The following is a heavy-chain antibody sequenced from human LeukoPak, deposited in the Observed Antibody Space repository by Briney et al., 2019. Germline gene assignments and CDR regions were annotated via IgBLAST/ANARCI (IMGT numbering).Heavy chain of an antibody. Sequence: PGASVKVSCKASGYPFTSYGISWVRQAPGQGLEWMGWISAYNGNTNYAQKLQGRVTMTTDTSTSTAYMELRSLRSDDTAVYYCARPRSGGYNYGDYYYYGMDVWGQGTTVTVSS. D-gene: IGHD5-24*01. CDR2: ISAYNGNT. V-gene: IGHV1-18*01. CDR1: GYPFTSYG. CDR3: ARPRSGGYNYGDYYYYGMDV. J-gene: IGHJ6*02.